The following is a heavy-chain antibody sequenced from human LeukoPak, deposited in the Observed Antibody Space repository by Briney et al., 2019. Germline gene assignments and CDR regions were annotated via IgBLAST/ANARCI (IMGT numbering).Heavy chain of an antibody. Sequence: GGSLRLSCAASGFTFSSYDMHWVRHATGKGLEWVSAIGTAGDTYYPGSVKGRFTISRENAKNPLYLQMNSLRAGDTAVYYCARDGGSGSLDYWGQGTLVTVSS. J-gene: IGHJ4*02. D-gene: IGHD3-10*01. CDR3: ARDGGSGSLDY. V-gene: IGHV3-13*01. CDR1: GFTFSSYD. CDR2: IGTAGDT.